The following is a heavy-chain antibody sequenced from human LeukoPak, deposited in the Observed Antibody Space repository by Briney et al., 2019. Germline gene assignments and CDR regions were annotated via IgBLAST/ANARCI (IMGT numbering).Heavy chain of an antibody. D-gene: IGHD4-11*01. V-gene: IGHV1-18*01. Sequence: GASVKVSFKPSGYTFTIYGISWLRQAPGQGLEWMGWIDANNGDTKSAQKFQGRVTMSRDTSISTAYMDLSSLSPDDAAVYYCARDPSSVTLYFFDYWGQGTRVTVSS. CDR3: ARDPSSVTLYFFDY. CDR2: IDANNGDT. CDR1: GYTFTIYG. J-gene: IGHJ4*02.